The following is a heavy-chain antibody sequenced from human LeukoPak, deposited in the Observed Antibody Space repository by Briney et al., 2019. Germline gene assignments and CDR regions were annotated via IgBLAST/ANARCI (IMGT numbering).Heavy chain of an antibody. J-gene: IGHJ3*01. D-gene: IGHD7-27*01. CDR3: AREDDSWGPNNLDL. V-gene: IGHV3-48*02. CDR1: AFTFSDYS. Sequence: PGGSLILSCAASAFTFSDYSMNWVRQAPGKGLEWISYIDTSSSTMYYADSVMGRFTISRDNAKESLYLQMNSLRDEDTAVYYCAREDDSWGPNNLDLWGQGTMVTVSS. CDR2: IDTSSSTM.